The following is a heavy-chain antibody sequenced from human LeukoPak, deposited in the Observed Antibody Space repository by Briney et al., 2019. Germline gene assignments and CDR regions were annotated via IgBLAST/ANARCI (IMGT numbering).Heavy chain of an antibody. CDR1: GFTFSSYS. CDR3: ATYSSLNRREFQY. Sequence: GGSLRLSCAASGFTFSSYSMNWVRQAPGKGLEWVSYISSSSSTIYYADSVKGRFTISRDNAKNSLYLQMNSLRAEDTAVYYCATYSSLNRREFQYWGQGHPAHRLL. CDR2: ISSSSSTI. J-gene: IGHJ1*01. D-gene: IGHD3-22*01. V-gene: IGHV3-48*04.